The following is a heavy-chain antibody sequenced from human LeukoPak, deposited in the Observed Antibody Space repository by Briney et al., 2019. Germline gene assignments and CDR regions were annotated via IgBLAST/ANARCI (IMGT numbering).Heavy chain of an antibody. CDR2: IYYTGAT. CDR1: DGSISNYY. J-gene: IGHJ4*02. Sequence: PSETLSLTCTVSDGSISNYYWSWIRLPPGKGLEWIGYIYYTGATNYGPSLKSRVTISLDTSKNQFSLRLSSVTAADAAVYYCARAGYSYGTGYYFDYWGQGALVTVSS. D-gene: IGHD5-18*01. V-gene: IGHV4-59*01. CDR3: ARAGYSYGTGYYFDY.